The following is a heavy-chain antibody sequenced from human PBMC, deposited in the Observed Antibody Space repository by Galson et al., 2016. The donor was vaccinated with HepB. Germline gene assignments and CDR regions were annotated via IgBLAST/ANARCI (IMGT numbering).Heavy chain of an antibody. Sequence: SVKVSCKASGYTFTSYGFSWVRRAPGQGLEWMGWIITYNGNIKYSQKFQGRVTMTTDTSTNTAYMELRSLRSDDTAVYYCARWYSGYGVYFDHWGQGTLVTVSS. J-gene: IGHJ5*02. D-gene: IGHD5-12*01. V-gene: IGHV1-18*01. CDR2: IITYNGNI. CDR3: ARWYSGYGVYFDH. CDR1: GYTFTSYG.